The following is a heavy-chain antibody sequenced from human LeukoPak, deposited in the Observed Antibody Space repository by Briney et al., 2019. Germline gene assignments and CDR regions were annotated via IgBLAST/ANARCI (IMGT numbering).Heavy chain of an antibody. D-gene: IGHD3-22*01. CDR1: GGSISSSNW. Sequence: SETLSLTCAVSGGSISSSNWWSWVRQPPGKGLEWIGEIYHSGSTNYNPSLKSRVTISVDKSENQFSLRLSSVTAADTAVYYCARESNYDSSGYYLDYWGQGTLVTVSS. CDR3: ARESNYDSSGYYLDY. J-gene: IGHJ4*02. CDR2: IYHSGST. V-gene: IGHV4-4*02.